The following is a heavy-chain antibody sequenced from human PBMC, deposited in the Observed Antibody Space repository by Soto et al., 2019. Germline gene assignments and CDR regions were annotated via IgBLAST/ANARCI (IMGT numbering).Heavy chain of an antibody. D-gene: IGHD2-8*01. V-gene: IGHV1-8*01. CDR3: ARPDFFVLIEDIRGCCFVSAFLLNRSYDL. CDR2: MNPNSGNT. J-gene: IGHJ2*01. Sequence: TGQGLEWMGWMNPNSGNTGYAQKFQGRVTMTRNTSISTAYMELSSLRSEDTAVYYCARPDFFVLIEDIRGCCFVSAFLLNRSYDL.